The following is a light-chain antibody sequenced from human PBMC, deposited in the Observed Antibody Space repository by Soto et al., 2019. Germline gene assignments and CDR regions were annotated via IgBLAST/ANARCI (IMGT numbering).Light chain of an antibody. CDR3: AGCDDSLNGLYF. V-gene: IGLV2-11*01. J-gene: IGLJ1*01. Sequence: QTVLTQPRSVSGSPGQSVTISCTGTSSDVGGYNYVSWYQQHPGKAPKLMIYDVSKRPSGVPDRFSGSKSGNTASLTISGLQSEVEADCYCAGCDDSLNGLYFCVSESKVTVL. CDR2: DVS. CDR1: SSDVGGYNY.